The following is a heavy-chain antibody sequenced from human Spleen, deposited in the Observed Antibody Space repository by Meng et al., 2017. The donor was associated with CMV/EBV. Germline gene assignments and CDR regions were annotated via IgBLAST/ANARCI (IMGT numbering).Heavy chain of an antibody. J-gene: IGHJ4*02. Sequence: QVQRQQWGAGLLTPSETLSPNWAVYGGSFSGYYWSWIRQPPGKGLEWIGEINHSGSTNYNPSLKSRVTISVDTSKNQFSLKLSSVTAADTAVYYCARVKRDWNPRPNYFAYWGQGTLVTVSS. CDR1: GGSFSGYY. D-gene: IGHD1-1*01. V-gene: IGHV4-34*01. CDR2: INHSGST. CDR3: ARVKRDWNPRPNYFAY.